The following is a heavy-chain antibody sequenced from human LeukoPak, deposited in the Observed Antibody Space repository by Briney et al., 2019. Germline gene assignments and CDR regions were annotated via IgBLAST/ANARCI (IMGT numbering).Heavy chain of an antibody. CDR3: ASGREILPDAFNF. D-gene: IGHD1-26*01. CDR1: GFTFSRYN. CDR2: ISTRSGYK. V-gene: IGHV3-21*01. Sequence: PGGSLRLSCEASGFTFSRYNMNWVRQAPGKGLEWVSAISTRSGYKHYADSVKGRFTIYRDNAKNSLYLQMNSLRAEDTALYYCASGREILPDAFNFWGQGTTVTVSS. J-gene: IGHJ3*01.